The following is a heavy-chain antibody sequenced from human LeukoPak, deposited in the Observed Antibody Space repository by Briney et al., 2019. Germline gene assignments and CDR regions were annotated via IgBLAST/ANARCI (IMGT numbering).Heavy chain of an antibody. CDR2: IYYSGST. J-gene: IGHJ6*02. D-gene: IGHD4-17*01. CDR1: GGSISSSSYY. CDR3: AREAYGDYGRYYYGMDV. V-gene: IGHV4-39*07. Sequence: SETLSLTCTVSGGSISSSSYYWGWIRQPPGKGLEWIGSIYYSGSTYYNPSLKSRVTISVDTSKNQFSLKLSSVTAADTAVYYCAREAYGDYGRYYYGMDVWGQGTTVTVSS.